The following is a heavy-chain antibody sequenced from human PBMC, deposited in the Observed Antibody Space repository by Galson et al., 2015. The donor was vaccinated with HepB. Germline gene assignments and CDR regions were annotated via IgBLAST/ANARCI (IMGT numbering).Heavy chain of an antibody. CDR2: IYPGDSDT. J-gene: IGHJ3*02. V-gene: IGHV5-51*01. CDR1: GYSFTSYW. Sequence: QSGAEVKKPGESLKISCKGSGYSFTSYWIGWVRQMPGKGLEWMGIIYPGDSDTRYSPSFQGQVTISADKSISTAYLQWSSLKASDTAMYYCARHEISRYNWNYGIVFDIWGQGTMVTVSS. D-gene: IGHD1-7*01. CDR3: ARHEISRYNWNYGIVFDI.